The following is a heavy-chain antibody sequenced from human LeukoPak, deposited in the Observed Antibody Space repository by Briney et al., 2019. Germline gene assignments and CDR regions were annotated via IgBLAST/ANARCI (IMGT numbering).Heavy chain of an antibody. CDR2: IYESGST. D-gene: IGHD3-22*01. J-gene: IGHJ4*02. Sequence: SETLSLTCAVSGYSISSGYYWGWIRQPPGKGLEWLGSIYESGSTYYNPSLKSRVTISVDTSKNQFSLKLSSVTAADTAVYYCARGSYYDSSGYYRDWGQGTLVTVSS. CDR3: ARGSYYDSSGYYRD. V-gene: IGHV4-38-2*01. CDR1: GYSISSGYY.